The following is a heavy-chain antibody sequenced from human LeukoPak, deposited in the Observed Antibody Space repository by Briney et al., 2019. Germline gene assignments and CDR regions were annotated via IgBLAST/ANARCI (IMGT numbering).Heavy chain of an antibody. D-gene: IGHD2-2*01. CDR3: ARFEVTGRGLVPLMDV. J-gene: IGHJ6*04. CDR2: ISSSGSTI. Sequence: GGSLRLPCAASGFTFSSYEMNWVRQAPGKGLEWVSYISSSGSTIYYADSVKGRFTISRDNAKNSLYLQMNSLRAEDTAVYYCARFEVTGRGLVPLMDVWGKGTTVTVSS. V-gene: IGHV3-48*03. CDR1: GFTFSSYE.